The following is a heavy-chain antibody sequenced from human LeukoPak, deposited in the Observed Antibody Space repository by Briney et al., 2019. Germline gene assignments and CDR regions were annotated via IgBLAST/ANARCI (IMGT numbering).Heavy chain of an antibody. Sequence: GGSLRLSCAASGFTFSSYAMSWVRQAPGKGLEWVSAISGSGGSTHYADSVKGRFTISRDNSKNTLYLQMNSLRAEDTAVYYCAKNGEYQLLYPYYFDYWGQGTLVTVSS. CDR2: ISGSGGST. J-gene: IGHJ4*02. CDR1: GFTFSSYA. V-gene: IGHV3-23*01. CDR3: AKNGEYQLLYPYYFDY. D-gene: IGHD2-2*02.